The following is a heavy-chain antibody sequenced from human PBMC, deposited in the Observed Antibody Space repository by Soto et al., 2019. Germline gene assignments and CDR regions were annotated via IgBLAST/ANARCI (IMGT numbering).Heavy chain of an antibody. Sequence: GGSLRLSCAASGFTFSSYSMNWVRQAPGKGLERVSYISSSSSTIYYADSVKGRFTISRDNAKNSLYLQMNSLRAEDTAVYYCASWAAITFGGVIVRRDAFDIWGQGTMVTVSS. V-gene: IGHV3-48*01. D-gene: IGHD3-16*02. CDR2: ISSSSSTI. J-gene: IGHJ3*02. CDR3: ASWAAITFGGVIVRRDAFDI. CDR1: GFTFSSYS.